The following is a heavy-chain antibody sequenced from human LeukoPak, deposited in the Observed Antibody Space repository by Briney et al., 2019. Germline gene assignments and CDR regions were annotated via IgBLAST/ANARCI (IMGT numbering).Heavy chain of an antibody. V-gene: IGHV1-2*06. Sequence: ASVKVSCKASGYTFTGYYMHWVRQAPGQGLEWMGRISPNSGGTNYAQKFQGRVTMTRDTSISTAYMELSRLRSDDTAVYYCARGTSLEMATILPVTWGQGTLVTVSS. CDR1: GYTFTGYY. CDR2: ISPNSGGT. CDR3: ARGTSLEMATILPVT. J-gene: IGHJ4*02. D-gene: IGHD5-24*01.